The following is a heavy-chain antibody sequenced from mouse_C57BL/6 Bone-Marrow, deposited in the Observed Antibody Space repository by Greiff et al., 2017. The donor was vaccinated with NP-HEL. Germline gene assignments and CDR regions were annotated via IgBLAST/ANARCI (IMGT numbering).Heavy chain of an antibody. Sequence: EVHLVESGGGLVQPGGSLSLSCAASGFTFTDYYMSWVRQPPGKALEWLGFIRNKANCYTTEYSASVKGRFTISRDNSQSILYLQMNALRAEDSATYYCARLIYYYGSRDWYFDVWGTGTTVTVSS. CDR2: IRNKANCYTT. J-gene: IGHJ1*03. D-gene: IGHD1-1*01. CDR1: GFTFTDYY. CDR3: ARLIYYYGSRDWYFDV. V-gene: IGHV7-3*01.